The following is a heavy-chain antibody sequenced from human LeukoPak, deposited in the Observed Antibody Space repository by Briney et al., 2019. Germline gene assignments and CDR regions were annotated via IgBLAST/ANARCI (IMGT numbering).Heavy chain of an antibody. V-gene: IGHV3-30*03. CDR2: ISYDGSNK. D-gene: IGHD3-22*01. CDR1: GFTFSSYG. Sequence: GGSLRLSCAASGFTFSSYGMHWVRQAPGKGLEWVAVISYDGSNKYYADSVKGRFTISRDYSKNTLYLQMNSLRAEDTAVYYCASVYYYDSSGYFYGMDVWGQGTTVTVSS. J-gene: IGHJ6*02. CDR3: ASVYYYDSSGYFYGMDV.